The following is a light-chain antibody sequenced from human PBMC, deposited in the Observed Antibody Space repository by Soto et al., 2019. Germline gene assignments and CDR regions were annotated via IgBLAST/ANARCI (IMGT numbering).Light chain of an antibody. Sequence: QSALTQPASVSGSPGQSIIISCTGTSSDVGRYNYVSWYQQHPCKAPKLILYEVNNRPPEISNRSSGSKSANTASLTIAGLQAEDEADYYCTSFTISATDVFGTGTKLTVL. V-gene: IGLV2-14*01. CDR1: SSDVGRYNY. J-gene: IGLJ1*01. CDR2: EVN. CDR3: TSFTISATDV.